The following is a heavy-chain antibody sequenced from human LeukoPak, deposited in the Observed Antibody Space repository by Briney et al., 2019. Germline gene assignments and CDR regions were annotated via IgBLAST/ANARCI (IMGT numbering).Heavy chain of an antibody. CDR1: GYTFTSYY. CDR3: ARSLIAVAGFDY. CDR2: INPSGGST. Sequence: GASVKVSCKASGYTFTSYYMHWVRQAPGRGLEWMGIINPSGGSTSYAQKFQGRVTMTRDTSTSTVYMELSSLRSEDTAVYYCARSLIAVAGFDYWGQGTLVTVSS. V-gene: IGHV1-46*01. J-gene: IGHJ4*02. D-gene: IGHD6-19*01.